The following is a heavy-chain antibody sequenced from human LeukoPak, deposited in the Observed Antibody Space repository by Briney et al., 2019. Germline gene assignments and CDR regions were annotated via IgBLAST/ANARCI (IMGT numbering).Heavy chain of an antibody. CDR3: ARHVPTYYYDSSGPDVWGRVWFDP. CDR1: GGSISSYY. J-gene: IGHJ5*02. CDR2: IYYSGST. Sequence: SETLSLTCTVSGGSISSYYWSWIRQPPGKGLEWIGYIYYSGSTNYNPSLKSRVTISVDTSKNQFSLKLSSVTAADTAVYYCARHVPTYYYDSSGPDVWGRVWFDPWGQGTLVTVSS. V-gene: IGHV4-59*08. D-gene: IGHD3-22*01.